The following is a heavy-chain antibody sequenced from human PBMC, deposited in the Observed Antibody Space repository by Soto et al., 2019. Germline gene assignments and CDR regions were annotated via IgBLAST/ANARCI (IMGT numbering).Heavy chain of an antibody. J-gene: IGHJ5*02. CDR3: ARDLRPRAGHYSNPENWFDP. Sequence: QVQLVQSGAEVKKPGASVKVSCKASGYTFTSYGISWVRQAPGQGLEWMGWISAYNGNTNYAQKLQGRVTMTTDTATSTAYMELRSLRSDDTAVYYCARDLRPRAGHYSNPENWFDPWGQGTLVTVSS. CDR1: GYTFTSYG. CDR2: ISAYNGNT. V-gene: IGHV1-18*01. D-gene: IGHD4-4*01.